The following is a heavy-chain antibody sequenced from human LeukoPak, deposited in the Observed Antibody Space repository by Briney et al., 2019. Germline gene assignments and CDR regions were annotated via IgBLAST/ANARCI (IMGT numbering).Heavy chain of an antibody. V-gene: IGHV1-8*01. CDR3: TREPDYENFFDI. CDR1: GYTFTSYD. CDR2: INPNSGDT. D-gene: IGHD3-16*01. Sequence: ASVKVSCKASGYTFTSYDINWVRQAAGQGLEWMGWINPNSGDTGYAQKFQGRVIMTRDTSTSTAYMQLSSLRSDDTAVYYCTREPDYENFFDIGAKGTMPPVSS. J-gene: IGHJ3*02.